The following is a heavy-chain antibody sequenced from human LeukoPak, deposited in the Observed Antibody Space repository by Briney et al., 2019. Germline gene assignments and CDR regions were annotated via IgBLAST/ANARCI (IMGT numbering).Heavy chain of an antibody. CDR2: INAGNGNT. J-gene: IGHJ4*02. Sequence: ASVKVSCKASGYTFTSYAMHWVRQAPGQRLEWMGWINAGNGNTKYSRKFQGRVTITRDTSASTAYMELSSLRSEDTAVYYCARELVLVYFDYWGQGTLVTVSS. CDR3: ARELVLVYFDY. CDR1: GYTFTSYA. V-gene: IGHV1-3*01. D-gene: IGHD6-13*01.